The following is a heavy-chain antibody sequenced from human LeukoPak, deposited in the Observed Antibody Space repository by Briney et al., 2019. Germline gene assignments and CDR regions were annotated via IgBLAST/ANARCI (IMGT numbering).Heavy chain of an antibody. Sequence: PGGSLRLSCAGSGFPFSSYPISWVRQPPGKGLEWVSGINWNDGSTGYADSVKGRFTISRDNAKNSLYLQMNSLRAEDTALYHCARDRGIAAAYGMDVWGQGTTVTVSS. CDR2: INWNDGST. D-gene: IGHD6-13*01. CDR1: GFPFSSYP. V-gene: IGHV3-20*01. J-gene: IGHJ6*02. CDR3: ARDRGIAAAYGMDV.